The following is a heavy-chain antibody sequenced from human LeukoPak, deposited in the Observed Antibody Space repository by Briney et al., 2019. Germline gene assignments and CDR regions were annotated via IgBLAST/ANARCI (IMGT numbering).Heavy chain of an antibody. CDR2: ISAYNGNT. J-gene: IGHJ4*02. V-gene: IGHV1-18*01. Sequence: ASVKVSCKASGYTFTSYGISWVRQAPGQGLEWMGWISAYNGNTNYAQKLQGRVTMTTDTSTSTAYMELRSLRSDDTAVYYCARLWQQLGYYYFDYWGQGTLVTVSS. D-gene: IGHD6-13*01. CDR3: ARLWQQLGYYYFDY. CDR1: GYTFTSYG.